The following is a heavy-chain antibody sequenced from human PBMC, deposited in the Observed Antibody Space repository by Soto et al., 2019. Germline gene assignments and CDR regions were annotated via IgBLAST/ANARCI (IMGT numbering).Heavy chain of an antibody. J-gene: IGHJ4*02. Sequence: QVQLVQSGAEVKKPGSSVKVSCKASGGTFSSYTISWVRQAPGQGLEWMGRIIPILGIANYAQKFQGRVTIPADKPTSTAYMELSSLRSEDTAVYYCASPYYYDSSGYHGLDYWGQGTLVTVSS. CDR3: ASPYYYDSSGYHGLDY. D-gene: IGHD3-22*01. CDR1: GGTFSSYT. CDR2: IIPILGIA. V-gene: IGHV1-69*02.